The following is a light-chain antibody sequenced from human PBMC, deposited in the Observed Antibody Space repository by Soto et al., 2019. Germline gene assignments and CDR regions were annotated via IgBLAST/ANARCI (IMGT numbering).Light chain of an antibody. J-gene: IGKJ5*01. CDR2: GAS. CDR1: QSIGSSY. CDR3: QHYGSSLSIT. Sequence: EIVLTQSPGTLSLSPGERATLSCRASQSIGSSYLAWYQQKPGQAPRLLIYGASSRASGFPSRFSGSGSGTDFTLTISRLESEDFAVYYCQHYGSSLSITFGQGTRLEIK. V-gene: IGKV3-20*01.